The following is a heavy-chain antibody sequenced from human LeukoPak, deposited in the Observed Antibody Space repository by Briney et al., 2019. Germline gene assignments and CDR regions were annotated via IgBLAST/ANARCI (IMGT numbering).Heavy chain of an antibody. Sequence: SVKDSCKASGGTFSSYAISWVRQAPGQGLEWMGGIIPIFGTANYAQKFQGRVTITTDESTSTAYMELSSLRSEDTAVYYCATPEGYQLPFDYWGQGTLVTVSS. D-gene: IGHD2-2*01. CDR3: ATPEGYQLPFDY. V-gene: IGHV1-69*05. CDR1: GGTFSSYA. CDR2: IIPIFGTA. J-gene: IGHJ4*02.